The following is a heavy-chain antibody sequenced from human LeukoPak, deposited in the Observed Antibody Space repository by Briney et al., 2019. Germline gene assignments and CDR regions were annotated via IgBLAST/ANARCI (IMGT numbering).Heavy chain of an antibody. Sequence: ASVKVSCKASGGTFSSYAISWVRQAPGQGLEWMGIINPSGGSTSYAQKFQGRVTMTRDTSTSTVYMELSSLRSEDTAVYYCARDRRGPDLDYWGQGTLVTVSS. D-gene: IGHD1-14*01. V-gene: IGHV1-46*01. CDR2: INPSGGST. CDR1: GGTFSSYA. CDR3: ARDRRGPDLDY. J-gene: IGHJ4*02.